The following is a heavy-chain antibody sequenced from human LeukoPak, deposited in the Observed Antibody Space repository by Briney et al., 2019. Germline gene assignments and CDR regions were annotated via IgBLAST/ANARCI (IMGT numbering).Heavy chain of an antibody. J-gene: IGHJ4*02. D-gene: IGHD3-10*01. CDR2: INSDGSST. CDR1: GFTFSGSW. V-gene: IGHV3-74*01. CDR3: ARGGTYGSFDY. Sequence: TGGSLRLSCAASGFTFSGSWMHWVRQAPGKGLVWVSRINSDGSSTSYADSVKGRFTISRDNAKNTLYLQTNSLRAEDTAVYYCARGGTYGSFDYWGQGTLVTVSS.